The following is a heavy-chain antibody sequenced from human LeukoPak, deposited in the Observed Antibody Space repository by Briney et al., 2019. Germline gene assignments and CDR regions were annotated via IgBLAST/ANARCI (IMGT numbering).Heavy chain of an antibody. Sequence: SGPALVKPPQTLTLTCTFSGFSLSTPGMCVSWIRQPPGKALEWLPLIDWDDDKYYSTLLKTRLTISNDTCKNQEVLTMTNMDPVDTATYYCARIFASADKNAFDSWGQGTMVTVSS. CDR1: GFSLSTPGMC. V-gene: IGHV2-70*01. CDR3: ARIFASADKNAFDS. D-gene: IGHD3-9*01. CDR2: IDWDDDK. J-gene: IGHJ3*02.